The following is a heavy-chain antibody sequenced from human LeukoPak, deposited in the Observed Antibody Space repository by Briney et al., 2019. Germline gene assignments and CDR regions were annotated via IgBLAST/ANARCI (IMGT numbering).Heavy chain of an antibody. Sequence: PSETLSLTCTVFGGSIVSSTNYGAWVRQPPGKGLEWIGSIFYSGNTHYNPSLKSRVTMSVDTSKNEFSLKLTSVTAADTAVYYCTRHWSEFYNYGMGVWGHGTTVTVSS. D-gene: IGHD3-3*01. CDR1: GGSIVSSTNY. J-gene: IGHJ6*02. V-gene: IGHV4-39*01. CDR2: IFYSGNT. CDR3: TRHWSEFYNYGMGV.